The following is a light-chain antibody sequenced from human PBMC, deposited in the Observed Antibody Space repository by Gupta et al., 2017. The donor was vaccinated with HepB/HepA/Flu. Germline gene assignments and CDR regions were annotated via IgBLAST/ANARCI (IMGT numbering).Light chain of an antibody. CDR2: GAS. Sequence: TVMTQSPATLSLSPGERATLSCRASQSVGTNLAWYQQKPGQAPRLLIHGASTRATGIPARFSGSGSGTDFTLTIISLQSEDFSVYYCHQYNNWPPWTFGQGTKVESK. J-gene: IGKJ1*01. CDR3: HQYNNWPPWT. CDR1: QSVGTN. V-gene: IGKV3D-15*01.